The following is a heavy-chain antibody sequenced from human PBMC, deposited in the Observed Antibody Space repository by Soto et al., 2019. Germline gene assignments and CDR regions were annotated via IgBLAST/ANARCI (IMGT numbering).Heavy chain of an antibody. Sequence: GESLKISCKASGYSFTSHWIGCVRQMPGKGLEWMGIIYPGDSDIRYSPSFQGQVTISADKSLNTAYLQWSSLKASDTAIYYCARHSISPFDYWGQGTSVTVSS. J-gene: IGHJ4*02. CDR1: GYSFTSHW. CDR2: IYPGDSDI. D-gene: IGHD3-3*02. CDR3: ARHSISPFDY. V-gene: IGHV5-51*01.